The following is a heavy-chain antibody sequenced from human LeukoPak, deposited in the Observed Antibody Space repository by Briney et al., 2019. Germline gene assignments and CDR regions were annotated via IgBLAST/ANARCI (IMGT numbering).Heavy chain of an antibody. CDR3: ARDPGADWYLGYYYGMDV. J-gene: IGHJ6*02. Sequence: GGSLRLSCAASGFTFSSYWMSWVRQAPGKGLEWVANIKQDGSDKYYVDSVKGRFTISRDNAKNSLYLQMNSLRAEDTAVYYCARDPGADWYLGYYYGMDVWGQGTTVTVSS. V-gene: IGHV3-7*01. CDR1: GFTFSSYW. CDR2: IKQDGSDK. D-gene: IGHD3-9*01.